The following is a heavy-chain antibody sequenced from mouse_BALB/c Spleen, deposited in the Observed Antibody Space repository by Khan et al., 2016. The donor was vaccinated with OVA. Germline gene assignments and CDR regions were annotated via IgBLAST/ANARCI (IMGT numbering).Heavy chain of an antibody. CDR1: GYSITSDYA. CDR2: ISYSGNN. V-gene: IGHV3-2*02. J-gene: IGHJ2*01. CDR3: ARVYGGDFDY. Sequence: EVQLQESGPGLVKPSQSLSLTCTVTGYSITSDYAWNWIRQLPENKLEWMGFISYSGNNNYNPSLTSRISITRDTSKNQFFLQLNSVTTEDTATSYCARVYGGDFDYWGQGTTLTVSS. D-gene: IGHD1-1*01.